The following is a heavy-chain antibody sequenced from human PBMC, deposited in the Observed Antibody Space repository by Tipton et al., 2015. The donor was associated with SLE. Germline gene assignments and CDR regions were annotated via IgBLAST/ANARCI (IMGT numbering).Heavy chain of an antibody. V-gene: IGHV4-59*02. J-gene: IGHJ3*02. Sequence: TLSLTCTVSAGSVSSFYWSWIRQPPGKELEWIGYIFYSGNTKENPSLQSRVTMSVDTSKNQFSLELSSVTAADTAVYYCARHEAYSGSSPFDIWGHGTMVTVSS. CDR2: IFYSGNT. D-gene: IGHD1-26*01. CDR1: AGSVSSFY. CDR3: ARHEAYSGSSPFDI.